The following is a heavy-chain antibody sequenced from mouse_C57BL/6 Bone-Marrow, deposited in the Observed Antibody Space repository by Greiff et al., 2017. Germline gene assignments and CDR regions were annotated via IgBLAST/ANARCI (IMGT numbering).Heavy chain of an antibody. CDR2: IDPENGDT. CDR1: GFNIKDDY. Sequence: EVQLHQSGAELVRPGASVKLSCTASGFNIKDDYMHWVKQRPEQGLEWIGWIDPENGDTEYASKFQGKATITADTSSNTAYLRLSSLTSEDTAVYYCTTVGHYGGQGTTLTVSA. J-gene: IGHJ2*01. V-gene: IGHV14-4*01. D-gene: IGHD2-14*01. CDR3: TTVGHY.